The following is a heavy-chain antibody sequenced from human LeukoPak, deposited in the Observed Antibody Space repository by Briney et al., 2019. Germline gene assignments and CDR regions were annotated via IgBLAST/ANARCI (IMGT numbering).Heavy chain of an antibody. V-gene: IGHV4-34*01. CDR3: ARGRRTFDFLPGRYWFDP. D-gene: IGHD3-10*01. CDR2: INHSGST. Sequence: SETLSLTCAVYGGSFSGYYWSWIRQPPEKGLEWIGEINHSGSTNYNPSLKSRVTISVDTSKNQFSLKLSSVTAADTAVYYCARGRRTFDFLPGRYWFDPWGQGTLVTVSS. CDR1: GGSFSGYY. J-gene: IGHJ5*02.